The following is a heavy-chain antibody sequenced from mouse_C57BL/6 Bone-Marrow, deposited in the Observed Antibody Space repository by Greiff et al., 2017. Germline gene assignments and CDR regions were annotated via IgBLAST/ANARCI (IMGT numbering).Heavy chain of an antibody. CDR1: GFNIKDAY. V-gene: IGHV14-4*01. CDR2: IDPENGDT. Sequence: VHVKQSGAELVRPGASVKLSCTASGFNIKDAYMPWVKQRPEQGLEWIGWIDPENGDTEYASKFQGKATITADTSSNTAYLQLSSLTSEDTAVYYCTTNGGYWGQGTTLTVSS. J-gene: IGHJ2*01. CDR3: TTNGGY.